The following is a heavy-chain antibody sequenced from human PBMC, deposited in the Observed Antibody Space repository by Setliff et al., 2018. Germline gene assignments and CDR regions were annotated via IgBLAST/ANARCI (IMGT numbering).Heavy chain of an antibody. D-gene: IGHD3-3*01. CDR3: ARRTEYYNFWSGYYDY. CDR2: IHYSGST. J-gene: IGHJ4*02. Sequence: SETLSLTCSVSGGSISSSTDYWGWIRQPPGKGLEWIGNIHYSGSTYYNPSLKSRLTIYVDTSKRQFSLSLSSVTAADTAVYYCARRTEYYNFWSGYYDYWGQGTLVTVSS. V-gene: IGHV4-39*01. CDR1: GGSISSSTDY.